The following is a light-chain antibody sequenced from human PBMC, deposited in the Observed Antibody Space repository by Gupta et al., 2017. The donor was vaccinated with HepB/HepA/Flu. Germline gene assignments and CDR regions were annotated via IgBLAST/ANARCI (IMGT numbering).Light chain of an antibody. V-gene: IGKV3-20*01. J-gene: IGKJ4*01. CDR1: QSISSTY. Sequence: EIVLTQSPGTLSLSPGERATLSCRASQSISSTYLAWYQQKPGQAPRLLIYGASSRATGIPDRFSGSESGTDFTLTISRLEPEDFAVYYCQQDGSSPLSFGGGTKVEIK. CDR2: GAS. CDR3: QQDGSSPLS.